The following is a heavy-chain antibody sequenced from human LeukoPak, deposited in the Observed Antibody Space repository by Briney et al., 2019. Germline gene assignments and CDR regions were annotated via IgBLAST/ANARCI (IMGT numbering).Heavy chain of an antibody. CDR2: FDPEDGET. V-gene: IGHV1-24*01. D-gene: IGHD1-14*01. CDR1: GYTLTELS. J-gene: IGHJ4*02. CDR3: ATDLESVSRGSY. Sequence: SVKVSCKVSGYTLTELSMHWVRQAPGKGLEWMGGFDPEDGETIYAQKFHGRVTMTEDTSTDTAYMELSSLRSEDTAVYYCATDLESVSRGSYWGQGTLVTVSS.